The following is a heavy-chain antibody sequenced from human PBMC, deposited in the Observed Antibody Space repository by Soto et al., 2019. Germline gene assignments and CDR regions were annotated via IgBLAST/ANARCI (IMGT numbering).Heavy chain of an antibody. V-gene: IGHV1-2*04. CDR2: INPNSGGT. D-gene: IGHD3-3*01. J-gene: IGHJ6*03. CDR3: ARGSGCDFWSGYYPSYYMDV. Sequence: ASVKVSCKASGYTFTGYYMHWVRQAPGQGLEWMGWINPNSGGTNYAQKFQGWVTMTRDTSISTAYMELSRLRSDDTAVYYCARGSGCDFWSGYYPSYYMDVWGKGTTVTVSS. CDR1: GYTFTGYY.